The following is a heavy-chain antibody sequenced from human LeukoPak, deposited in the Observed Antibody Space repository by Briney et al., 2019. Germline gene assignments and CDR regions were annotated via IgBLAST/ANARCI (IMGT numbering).Heavy chain of an antibody. Sequence: ASVKVSCKASGYTFTSYYMHWVRQAPGQGLEWMGIINPSGGSTSYAQKFQGRVTMTRDTSTSTVYMELSSLRSEDTAVYYCARAVKYYYDSSGYYPNYFDYWGQGTLVTVSS. CDR1: GYTFTSYY. J-gene: IGHJ4*02. V-gene: IGHV1-46*01. CDR2: INPSGGST. D-gene: IGHD3-22*01. CDR3: ARAVKYYYDSSGYYPNYFDY.